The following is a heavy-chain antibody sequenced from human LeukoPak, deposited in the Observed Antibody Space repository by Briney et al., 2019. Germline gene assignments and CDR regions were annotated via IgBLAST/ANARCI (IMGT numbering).Heavy chain of an antibody. CDR1: GFTFSSYG. J-gene: IGHJ4*02. CDR3: AKVGGDFYYFDY. CDR2: ITGRGEHI. Sequence: PGGSLRLSCTASGFTFSSYGMNWVRQAPGKGLEWVSGITGRGEHIYYAGSVKGRFTISRDSSKNTLYLQMNSLRAEDTAVYYCAKVGGDFYYFDYWGQGTLVTVSS. V-gene: IGHV3-23*01. D-gene: IGHD4-17*01.